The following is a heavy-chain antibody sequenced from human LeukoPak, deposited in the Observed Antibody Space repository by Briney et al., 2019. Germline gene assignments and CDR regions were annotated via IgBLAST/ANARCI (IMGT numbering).Heavy chain of an antibody. CDR3: ARQESSGWYVPPFDY. CDR2: INPNSGGT. J-gene: IGHJ4*02. D-gene: IGHD6-19*01. CDR1: GYTFTGYY. V-gene: IGHV1-2*02. Sequence: GASVKVSCKASGYTFTGYYIHWVRQAPGQGLEWMGWINPNSGGTNYAQNFQGRVTLTRDTSISTAYMELSGLRSDDTAVYFCARQESSGWYVPPFDYWGQGTLVTVSS.